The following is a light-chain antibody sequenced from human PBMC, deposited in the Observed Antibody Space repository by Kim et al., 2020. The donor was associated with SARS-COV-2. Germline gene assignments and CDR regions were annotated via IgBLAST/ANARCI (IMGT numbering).Light chain of an antibody. CDR1: QSVSSY. CDR3: QQYNNWPPMYT. J-gene: IGKJ2*01. Sequence: EILMTQSPVTLSASPGERVTLSCWASQSVSSYVAWYQKKPGQAPRLLIYGAITRATGIPARFSGSGSGRDFTLTISSLQSEDSAVYYCQQYNNWPPMYTFGQGTKLEIK. V-gene: IGKV3-15*01. CDR2: GAI.